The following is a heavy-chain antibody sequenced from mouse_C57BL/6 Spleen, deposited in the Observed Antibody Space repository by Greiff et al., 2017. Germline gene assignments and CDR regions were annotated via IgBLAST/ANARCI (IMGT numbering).Heavy chain of an antibody. D-gene: IGHD1-1*01. CDR3: AREVPTVVAPYFDY. CDR2: ISDGGSYT. Sequence: EVKLMESGGGLVKPGGSLKLSCAASGFTFSSYAMSWVRQTPEKRLEWVATISDGGSYTYYPDNVKGRFTISRDNAKNNLYLQMSHLKSEDTAMYYCAREVPTVVAPYFDYWGQGTTLTVSS. CDR1: GFTFSSYA. V-gene: IGHV5-4*01. J-gene: IGHJ2*01.